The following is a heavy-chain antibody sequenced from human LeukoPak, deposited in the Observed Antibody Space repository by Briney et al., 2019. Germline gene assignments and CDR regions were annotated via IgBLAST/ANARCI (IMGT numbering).Heavy chain of an antibody. Sequence: GRSLRLSCAASGFTFSSYAMHWVRQAPGKGLEWVAVISYDGSNKYYADSVKGRFTISRDNSKNTLYLQMNSLRAEDTAVYYCAREECSSTSCFVPLENYYYYYGMDVWGQGTTVTVSS. D-gene: IGHD2-2*01. CDR2: ISYDGSNK. CDR3: AREECSSTSCFVPLENYYYYYGMDV. V-gene: IGHV3-30-3*01. J-gene: IGHJ6*02. CDR1: GFTFSSYA.